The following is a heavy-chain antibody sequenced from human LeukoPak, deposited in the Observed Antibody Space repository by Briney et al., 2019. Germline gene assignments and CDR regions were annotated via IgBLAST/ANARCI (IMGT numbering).Heavy chain of an antibody. CDR2: MNPNSGNT. Sequence: ASVKVSCKASGYTFTSYDINWVRQATGRGLEWMGWMNPNSGNTGYAQKFQGRVTMTRNTSISTAYMELSSLRSEDTAEYYCARRRVGATKNWFDPWGQGTLVTVSS. J-gene: IGHJ5*02. V-gene: IGHV1-8*01. CDR3: ARRRVGATKNWFDP. D-gene: IGHD1-26*01. CDR1: GYTFTSYD.